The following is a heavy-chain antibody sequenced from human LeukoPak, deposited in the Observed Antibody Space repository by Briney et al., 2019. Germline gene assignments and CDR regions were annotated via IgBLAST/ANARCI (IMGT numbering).Heavy chain of an antibody. CDR1: GFTFTNAW. J-gene: IGHJ6*02. V-gene: IGHV3-15*01. CDR2: IKSKTDGGTT. CDR3: TRDNVYWYYGMYV. D-gene: IGHD2-8*02. Sequence: PGGSLTLSCAASGFTFTNAWMSWVRQAPGKGLEWVGRIKSKTDGGTTDYAAPVKGRFTISRDDSKNTLYLQMNSLKTEDTAVYYCTRDNVYWYYGMYVWGQGTTVTVS.